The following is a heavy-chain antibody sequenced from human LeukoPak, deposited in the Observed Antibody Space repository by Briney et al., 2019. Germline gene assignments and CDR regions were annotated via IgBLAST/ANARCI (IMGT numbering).Heavy chain of an antibody. Sequence: GGSLRLSCAASGFIFSNYEMNWVRQAPGKGLKWVAVISYDGSNKYYADSVKGRFTISRDNSKNTLYLQMNSLRAEDTSVYYCARDYDYEDAGGFDFWGQGTLVTVSS. CDR1: GFIFSNYE. V-gene: IGHV3-30*04. D-gene: IGHD3-22*01. CDR2: ISYDGSNK. CDR3: ARDYDYEDAGGFDF. J-gene: IGHJ4*02.